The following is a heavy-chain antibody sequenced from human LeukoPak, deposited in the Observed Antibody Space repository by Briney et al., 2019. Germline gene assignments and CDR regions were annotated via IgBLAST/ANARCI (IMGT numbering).Heavy chain of an antibody. CDR2: IWYDGSNK. Sequence: GGSLRLSCAASGFNFSNYGMHWVRQAPGKGLEWVAVIWYDGSNKHYADSVKGRFTISRDNSKSTLYLQMNSLRAEDTAVYYCVRVVTVSNTDPAFDIWGQGTMVTVSS. CDR1: GFNFSNYG. V-gene: IGHV3-33*01. J-gene: IGHJ3*02. CDR3: VRVVTVSNTDPAFDI. D-gene: IGHD2-21*02.